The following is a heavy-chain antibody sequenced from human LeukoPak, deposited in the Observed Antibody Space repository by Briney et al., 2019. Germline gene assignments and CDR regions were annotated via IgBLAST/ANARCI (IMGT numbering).Heavy chain of an antibody. V-gene: IGHV3-48*02. D-gene: IGHD6-6*01. Sequence: GGSLRLSCAPSGFTFSSYSMNWVRQAPGKGLEWLSYISSGSGTIYYADSVKGRFTISRDNAKNSVYLQMNSLRDEDTAVYYCARHRAYSSSSPFDYWGQGTLVTVSS. CDR3: ARHRAYSSSSPFDY. CDR1: GFTFSSYS. J-gene: IGHJ4*02. CDR2: ISSGSGTI.